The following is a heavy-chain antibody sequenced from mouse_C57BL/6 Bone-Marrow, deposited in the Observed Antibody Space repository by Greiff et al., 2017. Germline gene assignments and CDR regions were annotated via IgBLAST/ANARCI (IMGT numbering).Heavy chain of an antibody. D-gene: IGHD2-3*01. CDR1: GYAFTNYL. Sequence: QVQLQQSGAELVRPGTSVKVSCKASGYAFTNYLIEWVKPRPGQGLEWIGVINPGSGGTNYNEKFKGKANLNAYKSSSTAYMPLSCLTSENSAVYFCVIFEGYSFAYGGQGNLVTVSA. V-gene: IGHV1-54*01. J-gene: IGHJ3*01. CDR2: INPGSGGT. CDR3: VIFEGYSFAY.